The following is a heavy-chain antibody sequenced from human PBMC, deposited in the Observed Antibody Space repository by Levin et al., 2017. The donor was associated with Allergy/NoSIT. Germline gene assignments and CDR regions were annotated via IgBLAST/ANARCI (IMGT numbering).Heavy chain of an antibody. J-gene: IGHJ4*02. CDR1: GFTFDEHA. CDR3: AKEGIYYDNNNSFDY. Sequence: GGSLRLSCAASGFTFDEHAMHWVRQAPGKGLEWVSGITWNSGSRGYADSVKGRFTISRDNAKNSLHLQMNSLRTEDTALYYCAKEGIYYDNNNSFDYWGQGTLVTVSS. V-gene: IGHV3-9*01. D-gene: IGHD3-16*01. CDR2: ITWNSGSR.